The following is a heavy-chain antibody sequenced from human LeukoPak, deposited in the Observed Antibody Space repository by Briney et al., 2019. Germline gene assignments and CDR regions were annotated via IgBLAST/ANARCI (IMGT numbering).Heavy chain of an antibody. V-gene: IGHV1-2*04. D-gene: IGHD3-3*01. CDR3: ARPAWSGYYQYYFDY. J-gene: IGHJ4*02. CDR2: INPNSGGT. Sequence: ASVKVSCKVSGYTLTELSMHWVRQAPGQGLEWMGWINPNSGGTNYAQKFQGWVTMTRDTSISTAYMELSRLRSDDTAVYYCARPAWSGYYQYYFDYWGQGTLVTVSS. CDR1: GYTLTELS.